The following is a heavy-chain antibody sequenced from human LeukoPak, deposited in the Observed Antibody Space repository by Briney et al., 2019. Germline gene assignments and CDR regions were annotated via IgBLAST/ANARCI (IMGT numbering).Heavy chain of an antibody. CDR1: GFIFSNYA. CDR3: VRYDSSGYYSDAFDI. Sequence: PGGSLRLSCAASGFIFSNYAMQWVRQAPGMGLEWVAFIRYDGGNTYYADSVKGRFTISRDNSKNTMYLQMNSLRAEDTAVYYCVRYDSSGYYSDAFDIWGQGTMVTVSS. J-gene: IGHJ3*02. D-gene: IGHD3-22*01. V-gene: IGHV3-30*02. CDR2: IRYDGGNT.